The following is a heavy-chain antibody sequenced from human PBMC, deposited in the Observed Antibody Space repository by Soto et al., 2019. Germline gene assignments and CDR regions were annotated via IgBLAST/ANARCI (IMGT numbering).Heavy chain of an antibody. J-gene: IGHJ3*02. V-gene: IGHV3-30*18. CDR2: ISYDGSNK. CDR1: RFPFSSYC. D-gene: IGHD3-22*01. CDR3: AKGRRSGSRDALDI. Sequence: HPGGCMGISCAAPRFPFSSYCMHWVRKDTGKGLEWVAVISYDGSNKYYADSVKGRFTISRDNSKNTLYLQMNSLRAEDTAVYYCAKGRRSGSRDALDIRGQGTMVTVSS.